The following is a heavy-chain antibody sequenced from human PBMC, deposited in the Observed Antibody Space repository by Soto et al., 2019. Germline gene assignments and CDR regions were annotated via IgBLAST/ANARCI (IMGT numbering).Heavy chain of an antibody. CDR3: ARDLVLAFGELVVGFDY. Sequence: GASVKVSCKASGYTSTSYGISWVRQAPGQGLEWMGWISAYNGNTNYAQKLQGRVTMTTDTSTSTAYMELRSLRSDDTAVYYCARDLVLAFGELVVGFDYWGQGTLVTVSS. J-gene: IGHJ4*02. V-gene: IGHV1-18*01. CDR2: ISAYNGNT. CDR1: GYTSTSYG. D-gene: IGHD3-10*01.